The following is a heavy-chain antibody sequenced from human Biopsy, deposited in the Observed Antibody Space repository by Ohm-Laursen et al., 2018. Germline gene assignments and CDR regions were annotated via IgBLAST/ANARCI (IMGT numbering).Heavy chain of an antibody. D-gene: IGHD3-22*01. Sequence: TLSLTCAVSGGSISSGGSNWSWIRQRPGKGLEWIGYIFNSANTYYNPSLKNLITISGDTSKNQFSLKLNSVTAADTAVYYCARGDYFDSNGYFWFDPWGQGTLVTVSS. CDR1: GGSISSGGSN. CDR2: IFNSANT. V-gene: IGHV4-31*01. J-gene: IGHJ5*02. CDR3: ARGDYFDSNGYFWFDP.